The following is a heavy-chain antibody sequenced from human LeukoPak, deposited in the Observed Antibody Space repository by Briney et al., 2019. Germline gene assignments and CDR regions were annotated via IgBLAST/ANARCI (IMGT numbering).Heavy chain of an antibody. J-gene: IGHJ4*02. CDR2: IRADGTEK. Sequence: GGSLRLSCAASGFIFNNEWMDWVRQAPGKGLEWVANIRADGTEKYYVDSMKGRFTISRDNAKNSLYLQLISLRVEDTAVYYCSRRLDYWGQGTLVTVSS. CDR1: GFIFNNEW. V-gene: IGHV3-7*03. CDR3: SRRLDY.